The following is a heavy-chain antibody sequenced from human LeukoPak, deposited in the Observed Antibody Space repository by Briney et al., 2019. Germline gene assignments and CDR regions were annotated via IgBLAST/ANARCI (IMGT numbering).Heavy chain of an antibody. J-gene: IGHJ4*02. CDR2: MYSGGDT. Sequence: GGSLRLSCAASGFSVTNTYVSWVRQAPGKGLEWVSLMYSGGDTYYAGSVKGRFTISRDNSKNTLSLQMTRLRADDTAVYYCARDHYSSGWFRGFDCWGQGTLVTVSS. CDR1: GFSVTNTY. V-gene: IGHV3-53*01. CDR3: ARDHYSSGWFRGFDC. D-gene: IGHD6-19*01.